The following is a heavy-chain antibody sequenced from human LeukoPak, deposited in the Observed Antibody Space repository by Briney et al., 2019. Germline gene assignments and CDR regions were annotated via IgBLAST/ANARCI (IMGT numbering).Heavy chain of an antibody. CDR3: ARGLCTSSSCYQGPFDF. CDR2: ITNKTNGGTT. V-gene: IGHV3-15*01. Sequence: GGSLRLSCEVSGFIFSSAWMTWVRQAPGKGLEWLGHITNKTNGGTTDYAAPVKGRFIISRDDSKKTLYLQMNRLRTEDTAVYYCARGLCTSSSCYQGPFDFWGLGTLVTVSS. J-gene: IGHJ4*02. CDR1: GFIFSSAW. D-gene: IGHD2-2*01.